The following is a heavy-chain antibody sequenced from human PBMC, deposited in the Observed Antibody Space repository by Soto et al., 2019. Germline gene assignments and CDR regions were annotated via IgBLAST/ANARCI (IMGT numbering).Heavy chain of an antibody. CDR1: GFTFSSYG. CDR2: IWYDGSNK. V-gene: IGHV3-33*01. CDR3: ARDWDLELAGGCLDY. Sequence: QVQLVESGGGVVQPGRSLRLSCAASGFTFSSYGMHWVRQAPGKGLEWVAVIWYDGSNKYYADSVKGRFTTSRDNSKNTLYLQMNSLRAEDTAVYYCARDWDLELAGGCLDYWGQGTLVTVSS. D-gene: IGHD6-19*01. J-gene: IGHJ4*02.